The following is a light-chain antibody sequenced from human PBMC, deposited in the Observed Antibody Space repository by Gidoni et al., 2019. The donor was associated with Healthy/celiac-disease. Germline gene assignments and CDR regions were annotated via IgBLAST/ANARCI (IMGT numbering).Light chain of an antibody. CDR2: QDS. CDR1: KLGDKY. J-gene: IGLJ2*01. V-gene: IGLV3-1*01. Sequence: SYELTQPPSVSVSPGQTASITCSGDKLGDKYACWYQQKPGQSPVLVIYQDSNRPSGIPERFSGSNSGNTATLTISGTQAMDEADYYCQAWDSSTAHVVFGGGTKLTVL. CDR3: QAWDSSTAHVV.